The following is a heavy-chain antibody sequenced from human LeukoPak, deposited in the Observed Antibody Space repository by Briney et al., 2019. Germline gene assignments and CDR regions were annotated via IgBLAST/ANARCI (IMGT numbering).Heavy chain of an antibody. J-gene: IGHJ4*02. V-gene: IGHV3-30*02. CDR1: GFSVSSNY. CDR3: AKGGVGATKPPFDY. CDR2: IRYDGSNK. Sequence: PGGSLRLSCAASGFSVSSNYMTWVRQAPGKGLEWVAFIRYDGSNKYYADSVKGRFTISRDNSKNTLYLQMNSLRAEDTAVYYCAKGGVGATKPPFDYWGQGTLVTVSS. D-gene: IGHD1-26*01.